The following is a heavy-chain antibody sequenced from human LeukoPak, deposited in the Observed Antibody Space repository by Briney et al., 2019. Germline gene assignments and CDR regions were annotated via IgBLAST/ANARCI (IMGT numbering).Heavy chain of an antibody. Sequence: GGSLRLSCAASGFTFSSYSMNWVRHAPGKGLESVSSTRSSSSYIYYADSVKGRFTTSRDNAKDSLYLQMNSLRAEDTAVYYCARDELDYAFDIWGQGTMVTVSS. V-gene: IGHV3-21*01. J-gene: IGHJ3*02. CDR1: GFTFSSYS. CDR3: ARDELDYAFDI. CDR2: TRSSSSYI. D-gene: IGHD3-10*01.